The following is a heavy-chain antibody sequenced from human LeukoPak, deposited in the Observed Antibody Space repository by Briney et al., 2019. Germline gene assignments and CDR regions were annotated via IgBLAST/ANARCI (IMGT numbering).Heavy chain of an antibody. J-gene: IGHJ6*03. V-gene: IGHV3-33*06. CDR3: AKVLGQYYYYYMDV. D-gene: IGHD3-16*01. CDR1: GFTFSSYG. Sequence: GGSLRLSCAASGFTFSSYGMHRVRQAPGKGLEWVAVIWYDGSNKYYADSVKGRFTISRDNSKNTLYLQMNSLRAEDTAVYYCAKVLGQYYYYYMDVWGKGTTVTVSS. CDR2: IWYDGSNK.